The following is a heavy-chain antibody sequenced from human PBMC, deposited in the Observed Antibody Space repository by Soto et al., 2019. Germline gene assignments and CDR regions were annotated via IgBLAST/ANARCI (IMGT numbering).Heavy chain of an antibody. Sequence: GGSLRLSCAASGFTFSTYGMNWVRQAPGKGLEWVSFISASSNYKYYADSVRGRFTISRDNARNSLYLQMNTLSAEDTAVYYCARGRRSCNSVSCHGGVDYWGQGTLVTVSS. V-gene: IGHV3-21*01. J-gene: IGHJ4*02. D-gene: IGHD2-2*01. CDR1: GFTFSTYG. CDR3: ARGRRSCNSVSCHGGVDY. CDR2: ISASSNYK.